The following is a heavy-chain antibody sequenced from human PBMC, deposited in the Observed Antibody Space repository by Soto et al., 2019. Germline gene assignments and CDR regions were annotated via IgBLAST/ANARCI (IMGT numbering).Heavy chain of an antibody. J-gene: IGHJ6*02. CDR2: IYSGGST. D-gene: IGHD3-22*01. Sequence: GGSLRLSCAASGFTVSSNYMSWVRQAPGKGLEWVSVIYSGGSTYYADSVKGRFTISRDNSKNTLYLQMNSLRAEDTAVYYCARGGAAYYDSSVYPLSAPPNYYYYGMDVWGQGTTVTVSS. CDR1: GFTVSSNY. CDR3: ARGGAAYYDSSVYPLSAPPNYYYYGMDV. V-gene: IGHV3-53*01.